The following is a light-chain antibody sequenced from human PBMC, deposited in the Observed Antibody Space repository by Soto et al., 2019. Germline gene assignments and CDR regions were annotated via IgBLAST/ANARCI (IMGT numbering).Light chain of an antibody. CDR2: EGS. V-gene: IGLV2-23*01. Sequence: QSVLTQPASVSGSPGQSITISCTGTSSDVGSYNLVSWYQHHPGKAPKLMIYEGSTRPSGVSNRFSGSKSGNTASLTISGLQAEDEADYYCCSYAGSSTVVFGGGTKVTVL. CDR3: CSYAGSSTVV. J-gene: IGLJ2*01. CDR1: SSDVGSYNL.